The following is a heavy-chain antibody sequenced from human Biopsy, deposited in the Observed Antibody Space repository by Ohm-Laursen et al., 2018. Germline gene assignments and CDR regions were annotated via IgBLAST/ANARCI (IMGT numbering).Heavy chain of an antibody. V-gene: IGHV1-2*02. CDR2: INCKTGAT. CDR1: SYTFTDYN. J-gene: IGHJ4*02. D-gene: IGHD2-8*01. Sequence: ASSVKVSCKASSYTFTDYNIHWTRQAPGQGLEWLGYINCKTGATNYAQKFQGTVTMTRDTSISTAYLALGSLRSADTAIYYCARDPLNGHKHFDYWGQGSLVTVSS. CDR3: ARDPLNGHKHFDY.